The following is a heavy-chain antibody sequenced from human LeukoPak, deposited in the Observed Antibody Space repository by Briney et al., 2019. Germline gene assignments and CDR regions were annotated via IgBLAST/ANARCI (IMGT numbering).Heavy chain of an antibody. D-gene: IGHD2-2*01. CDR1: GGSFSGYY. Sequence: SETLSLTCAVYGGSFSGYYWSWIRQPPGKGLEWIGEINHSGSTNYNPSLKSRVTISVDTSKNQFSLKLSSVTAADTAVYYCARVGGLGYCSSTSCSDFDYWGQGTLVTVSS. CDR3: ARVGGLGYCSSTSCSDFDY. J-gene: IGHJ4*02. V-gene: IGHV4-34*01. CDR2: INHSGST.